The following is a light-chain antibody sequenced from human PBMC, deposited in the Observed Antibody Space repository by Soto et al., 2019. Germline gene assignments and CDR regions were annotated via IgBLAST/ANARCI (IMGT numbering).Light chain of an antibody. CDR3: CSYAGVNTFYV. CDR2: GVS. J-gene: IGLJ1*01. CDR1: SSDVGSYNL. Sequence: QSALTQPASVSESPGQSITISCTGTSSDVGSYNLVSWYQQHPGKAPKLMIYGVSKRPSGVSDRFSGSKSGDTASLTISGLQAEDEADYYCCSYAGVNTFYVFGTGTKLTVL. V-gene: IGLV2-23*02.